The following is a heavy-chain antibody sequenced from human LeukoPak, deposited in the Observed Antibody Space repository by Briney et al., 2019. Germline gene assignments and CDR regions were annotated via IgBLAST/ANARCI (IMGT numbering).Heavy chain of an antibody. J-gene: IGHJ4*02. CDR2: ITSSSGYT. CDR3: ARDSGGSSGWYYFDY. V-gene: IGHV3-11*06. D-gene: IGHD6-13*01. Sequence: GGSLRLSCAASGFTFSDYYMSWIRQAPGKGLEWVSYITSSSGYTNYADSVKGRFTISRDNAKNSLYLQMNSLRDEDTAVYYCARDSGGSSGWYYFDYWGQGTLVTVSS. CDR1: GFTFSDYY.